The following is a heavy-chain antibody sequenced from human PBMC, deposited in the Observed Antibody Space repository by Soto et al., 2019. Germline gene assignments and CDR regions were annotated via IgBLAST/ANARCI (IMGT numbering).Heavy chain of an antibody. D-gene: IGHD3-10*01. V-gene: IGHV3-30-3*01. CDR1: GFTFSSYA. J-gene: IGHJ4*02. CDR2: ISYDGSKK. Sequence: GGSLRLSCAASGFTFSSYAMHWVRQAPGKGLEWVAVISYDGSKKYYADSVKGRFTISRDNSKNTLYLQLDSLRAEDTALYYCVRSGDYRSGSYWYFFDYWGQGTQVTVSS. CDR3: VRSGDYRSGSYWYFFDY.